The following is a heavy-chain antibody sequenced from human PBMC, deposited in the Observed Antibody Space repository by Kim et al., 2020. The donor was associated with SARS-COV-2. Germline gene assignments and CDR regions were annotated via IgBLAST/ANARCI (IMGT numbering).Heavy chain of an antibody. CDR2: IYHSGST. CDR3: ARSVNYYDSSGTNAFYI. Sequence: SETLSLTCAVSGGSISSSNWWSWVRQPPGKGLEWIGEIYHSGSTNYNPSLKSRVTISVDKSKNQFSLKLSSVTAADTAVYYCARSVNYYDSSGTNAFYIWGQGTMVTVSS. D-gene: IGHD3-22*01. CDR1: GGSISSSNW. J-gene: IGHJ3*02. V-gene: IGHV4-4*02.